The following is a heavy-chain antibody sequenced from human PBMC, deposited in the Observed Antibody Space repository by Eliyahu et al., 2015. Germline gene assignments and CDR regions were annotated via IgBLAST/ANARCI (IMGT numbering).Heavy chain of an antibody. CDR3: ARGPVVVVAAGYGMDV. V-gene: IGHV1-3*01. Sequence: QVQLVQSGAEVKKPGASVKVSCKASGXTFTXYAMHWVRQAPGQRLEWMGWINAGNGNTKYSQKFQGRVTITRDTSASTAYMELSSLRSEDTAVYYCARGPVVVVAAGYGMDVWGQGTTVTVSS. D-gene: IGHD2-15*01. CDR2: INAGNGNT. J-gene: IGHJ6*02. CDR1: GXTFTXYA.